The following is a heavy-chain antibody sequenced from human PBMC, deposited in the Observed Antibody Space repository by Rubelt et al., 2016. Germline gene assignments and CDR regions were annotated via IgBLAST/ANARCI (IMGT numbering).Heavy chain of an antibody. CDR2: IKQDGSEK. CDR3: AKGSCSGGSCYSLNY. Sequence: VRPGGSLRLSCAASGFNFEDFAMSWVRQAPGKGLEWVANIKQDGSEKYYVDSVKGRFTISRDNAKNSLYLQMNSLRAEDTAVYYCAKGSCSGGSCYSLNYWGQGTLVTVSS. J-gene: IGHJ4*02. D-gene: IGHD2-15*01. CDR1: GFNFEDFA. V-gene: IGHV3-7*03.